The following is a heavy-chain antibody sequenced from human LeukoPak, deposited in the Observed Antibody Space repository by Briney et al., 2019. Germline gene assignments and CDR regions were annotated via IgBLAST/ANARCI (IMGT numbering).Heavy chain of an antibody. D-gene: IGHD1-7*01. Sequence: SVKVSCKASGGTFSNYSISWVRQAPGQGLEWMGVIIPMFGTTTYAQRFQGRVTITADKSTSTAYMELSSLRSEDTAVYYCARDSYRTRNYNWFDPWGQGTLVTVSS. J-gene: IGHJ5*02. V-gene: IGHV1-69*06. CDR1: GGTFSNYS. CDR3: ARDSYRTRNYNWFDP. CDR2: IIPMFGTT.